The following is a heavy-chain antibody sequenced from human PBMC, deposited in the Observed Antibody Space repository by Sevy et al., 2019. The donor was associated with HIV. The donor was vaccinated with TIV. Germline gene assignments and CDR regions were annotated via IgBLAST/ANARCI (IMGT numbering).Heavy chain of an antibody. V-gene: IGHV3-23*01. J-gene: IGHJ4*02. D-gene: IGHD4-17*01. CDR3: AKDFSYGSNSWNCDF. CDR2: VSGNDGST. Sequence: GGSLRLSCAASGFIFSKFALSWVRQAPGRGLEWVSAVSGNDGSTYYAASVKGRFTISRDISENMLYLQMNSLSAEDTAVYYCAKDFSYGSNSWNCDFWGQGTLVTVSS. CDR1: GFIFSKFA.